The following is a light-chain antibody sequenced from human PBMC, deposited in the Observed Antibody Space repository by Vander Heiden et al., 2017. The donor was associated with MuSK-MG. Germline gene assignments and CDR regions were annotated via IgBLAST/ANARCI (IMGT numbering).Light chain of an antibody. CDR1: QSVSSSY. CDR2: GAS. CDR3: QQYGSSPPWT. J-gene: IGKJ1*01. V-gene: IGKV3-20*01. Sequence: THSPGTLSWSPRERATLSCRASQSVSSSYLAWYQQKPGQAPMLLIYGASSRATGIPDRFSGSGSGTDFTLTISRLEPEDFAVYYCQQYGSSPPWTFGQGTKVEIK.